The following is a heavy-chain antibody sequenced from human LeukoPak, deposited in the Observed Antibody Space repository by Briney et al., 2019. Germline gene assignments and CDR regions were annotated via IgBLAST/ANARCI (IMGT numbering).Heavy chain of an antibody. CDR2: IYYSGST. CDR3: FVPYYDFWSGPRHYYYYGMDV. CDR1: GGSISSSSYY. Sequence: SETLSLTCTVSGGSISSSSYYWVWIRQPPGKGLEWIGSIYYSGSTYYNPSLKSRVTISVDTSKNQFSLKLSSVTAADTAVYYCFVPYYDFWSGPRHYYYYGMDVWGQGTTVTVSS. V-gene: IGHV4-39*01. J-gene: IGHJ6*02. D-gene: IGHD3-3*01.